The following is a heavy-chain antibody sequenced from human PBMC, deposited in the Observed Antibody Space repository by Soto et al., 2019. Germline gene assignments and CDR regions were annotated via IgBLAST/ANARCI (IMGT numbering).Heavy chain of an antibody. CDR2: IFSSGTT. J-gene: IGHJ6*02. CDR1: GDSISSGNKY. Sequence: PSETLSLTCTVSGDSISSGNKYWSWIRQAPGKGLEWIGYIFSSGTTYYNPSLKSRLTMSLDTSQNQFSLRLASVTDADSAVYYCARVPSPFDYYYAMDVWGQGNTVAVSS. D-gene: IGHD3-16*01. CDR3: ARVPSPFDYYYAMDV. V-gene: IGHV4-30-4*01.